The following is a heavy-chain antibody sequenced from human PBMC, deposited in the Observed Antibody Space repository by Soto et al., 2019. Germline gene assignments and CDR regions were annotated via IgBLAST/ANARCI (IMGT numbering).Heavy chain of an antibody. Sequence: GSLRLSCAASGFTFSSYAMSWVRQAPGKGPLWVSRITSDGRGTVYADSVKGRFTISRDNAKNTLYLQINSLRVEDTGVYYCASAYGMEVWGQGTTVTVSS. D-gene: IGHD3-16*01. J-gene: IGHJ6*02. CDR2: ITSDGRGT. CDR1: GFTFSSYA. V-gene: IGHV3-74*01. CDR3: ASAYGMEV.